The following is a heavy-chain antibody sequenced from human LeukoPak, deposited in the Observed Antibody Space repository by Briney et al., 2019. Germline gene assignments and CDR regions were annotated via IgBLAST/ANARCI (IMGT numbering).Heavy chain of an antibody. CDR2: IYYSGST. V-gene: IGHV4-61*05. CDR1: GGSIRSSYYY. CDR3: ARFDSSGYYFDYWYFDL. J-gene: IGHJ2*01. D-gene: IGHD3-22*01. Sequence: SETLSLTCTVSGGSIRSSYYYWGWIRQPPGKGLEWIGYIYYSGSTNYNPSLKSRVTISVDTSKNQFSLKLSSVTAADTAVYYCARFDSSGYYFDYWYFDLWGRGTLVTVSS.